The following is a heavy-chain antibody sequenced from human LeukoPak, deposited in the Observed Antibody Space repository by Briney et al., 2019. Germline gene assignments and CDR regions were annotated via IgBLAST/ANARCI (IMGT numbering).Heavy chain of an antibody. J-gene: IGHJ4*02. Sequence: GESLKISCKISGYRLTDNWIGWVRQVPGKGLEWMGLIYPGDSDTRYSPSFQGQVIFSVDMSISTAYLQLSGLRASDTAIYYCVRFGLTSSLDYWGQGTLVTVSS. D-gene: IGHD6-13*01. CDR3: VRFGLTSSLDY. CDR1: GYRLTDNW. CDR2: IYPGDSDT. V-gene: IGHV5-51*01.